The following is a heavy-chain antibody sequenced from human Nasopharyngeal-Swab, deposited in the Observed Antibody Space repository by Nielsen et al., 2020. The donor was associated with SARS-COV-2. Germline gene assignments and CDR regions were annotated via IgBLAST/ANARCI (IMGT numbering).Heavy chain of an antibody. CDR1: GFIFSASA. V-gene: IGHV3-73*01. CDR2: IGDKDHNYAT. J-gene: IGHJ4*02. CDR3: TTDYYFDY. Sequence: GESLKISCAASGFIFSASAMHWVRQASGKGLEWVGRIGDKDHNYATTYGAAVKGRFIISRDDSKNTAFLQMDSLKTEDTALYYCTTDYYFDYWGQGTLVTVSS.